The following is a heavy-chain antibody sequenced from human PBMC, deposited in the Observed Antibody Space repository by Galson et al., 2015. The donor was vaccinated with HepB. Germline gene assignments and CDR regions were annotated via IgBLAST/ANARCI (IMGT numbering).Heavy chain of an antibody. D-gene: IGHD2-2*02. CDR3: ARAPIHCSSTSCYTGWFDP. CDR2: IIPIFGTA. V-gene: IGHV1-69*13. J-gene: IGHJ5*02. CDR1: GGTFSSYA. Sequence: SVKVSCKASGGTFSSYAISWVRQAPGQGLEWMGGIIPIFGTANYAQKFQGRVTITADESTSTAYMELSSLRSEDTAVYHCARAPIHCSSTSCYTGWFDPWGQGTLVTVSS.